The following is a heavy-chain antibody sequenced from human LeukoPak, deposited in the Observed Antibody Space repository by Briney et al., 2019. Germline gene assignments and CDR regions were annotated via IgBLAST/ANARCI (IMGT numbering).Heavy chain of an antibody. D-gene: IGHD3-22*01. CDR2: IIPILGIA. Sequence: SVKLSCTGSGGTLTSYAICWGRHGPPHGHEWVGRIIPILGIANYAQKFQGRVTITADKSTSTAYMELSSLRSEDTAVYYCARDGPYDSSGYYFDYWGQGTLVTVTS. V-gene: IGHV1-69*04. J-gene: IGHJ4*02. CDR1: GGTLTSYA. CDR3: ARDGPYDSSGYYFDY.